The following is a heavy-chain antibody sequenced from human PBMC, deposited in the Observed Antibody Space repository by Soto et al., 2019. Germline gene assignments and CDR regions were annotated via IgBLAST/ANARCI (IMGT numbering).Heavy chain of an antibody. CDR3: ARVRILNYYDSSGPFDY. J-gene: IGHJ4*02. Sequence: PLETLSLTCAVYGGSFSGYYWSWIRQPPGKGLEWIGEINHSGSTNYNPSLKSRVTIPVDTSKNQFSLKLSSVTAADTAVYYCARVRILNYYDSSGPFDYWGQGTLVTVSS. D-gene: IGHD3-22*01. V-gene: IGHV4-34*01. CDR1: GGSFSGYY. CDR2: INHSGST.